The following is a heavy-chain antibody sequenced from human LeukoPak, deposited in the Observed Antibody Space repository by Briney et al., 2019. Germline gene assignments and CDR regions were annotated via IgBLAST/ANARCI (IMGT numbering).Heavy chain of an antibody. J-gene: IGHJ4*02. V-gene: IGHV4-39*01. D-gene: IGHD3-3*01. CDR3: ARYASNREYYDFWSGYYPIDY. Sequence: SETLSLTCIVSGGSISSSSYYWGWIRQPPGKGLEWIGSIYYSGSTYYNPSLKSRVTISVDTSKNQFSLKLSSVTAADTAVYYCARYASNREYYDFWSGYYPIDYWGQGTLVTVSS. CDR1: GGSISSSSYY. CDR2: IYYSGST.